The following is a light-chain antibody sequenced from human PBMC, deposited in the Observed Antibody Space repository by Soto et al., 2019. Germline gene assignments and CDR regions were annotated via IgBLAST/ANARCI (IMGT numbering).Light chain of an antibody. CDR3: AAWDASLSFWV. CDR2: RNN. Sequence: QSVLTQSPSASGTPGQRVTISCSGSTSNIGSDYVYWYQQLPGTAPKLLIYRNNQRPSGVPDRFSGSKSGTSASLAISGLRSEDEADYYCAAWDASLSFWVFGGGTKLTVL. J-gene: IGLJ3*02. CDR1: TSNIGSDY. V-gene: IGLV1-47*01.